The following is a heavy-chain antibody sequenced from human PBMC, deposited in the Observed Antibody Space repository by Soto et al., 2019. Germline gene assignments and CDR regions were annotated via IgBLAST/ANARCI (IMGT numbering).Heavy chain of an antibody. V-gene: IGHV1-8*01. CDR3: ARDSTSPDY. CDR1: GYAFTSND. J-gene: IGHJ4*02. CDR2: MNANSGST. Sequence: QVQLVQSGAEVKKPGASVKVSCKTSGYAFTSNDITWVRQATGQGLEWMGWMNANSGSTGYAQKFQGRVTMTRNTSICTAYLELSSLRSEDTAVYYCARDSTSPDYWGQGTLVTVSS. D-gene: IGHD2-2*01.